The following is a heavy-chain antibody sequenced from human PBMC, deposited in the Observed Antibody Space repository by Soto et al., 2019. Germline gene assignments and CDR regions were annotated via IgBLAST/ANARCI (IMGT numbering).Heavy chain of an antibody. V-gene: IGHV3-48*02. CDR2: ISSSSSTI. CDR3: AREKDSYYGMDV. J-gene: IGHJ6*02. CDR1: GFTFSTYS. Sequence: GGSLRLSCAASGFTFSTYSMNWVRQAPGKGLEWVSYISSSSSTIYYADSVKGRFTISRDSAKNSMYLQMNSLRDEDTAVYYCAREKDSYYGMDVWGQGTTVTVSS.